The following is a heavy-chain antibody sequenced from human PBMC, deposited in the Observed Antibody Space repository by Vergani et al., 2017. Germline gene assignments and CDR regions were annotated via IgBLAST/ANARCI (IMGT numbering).Heavy chain of an antibody. D-gene: IGHD2-8*02. CDR3: ARMGGYDEGDAFRIGYFDS. J-gene: IGHJ4*02. CDR1: GDSISSGVYY. Sequence: QVQLQESGPGLVKPSQTLSLTCSVSGDSISSGVYYWNWIRQHPGKGLELIGYIYSTGSTHHNPSLRRRINMSVDTSKNQFPLKLNSVTAADTAMYYCARMGGYDEGDAFRIGYFDSWGPGILVTVSS. V-gene: IGHV4-31*03. CDR2: IYSTGST.